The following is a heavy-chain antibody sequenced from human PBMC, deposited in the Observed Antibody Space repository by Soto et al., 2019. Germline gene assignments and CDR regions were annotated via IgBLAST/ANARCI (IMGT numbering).Heavy chain of an antibody. CDR3: ARDFGSGWPYYFDY. J-gene: IGHJ4*02. CDR1: GGSISSYY. D-gene: IGHD6-19*01. Sequence: SETLSLTCTVSGGSISSYYWSWIRQPPGKGLEWIGYIYYSGSTNYNPSLKSRVTISVDTSKNQFSLKLSSVTAADTAVYYCARDFGSGWPYYFDYWGQGTLVTSPQ. V-gene: IGHV4-59*01. CDR2: IYYSGST.